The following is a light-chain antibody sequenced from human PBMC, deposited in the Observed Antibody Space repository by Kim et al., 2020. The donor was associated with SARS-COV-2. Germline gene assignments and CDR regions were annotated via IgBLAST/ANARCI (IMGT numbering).Light chain of an antibody. CDR1: SSDVGRYNY. J-gene: IGLJ2*01. V-gene: IGLV2-14*01. Sequence: GQWITISCTGTSSDVGRYNYVSWYQQHPGKAPKLMIYDVTKRPSGVSNRFSGSKSGNTASLTISGLQADDEADYFCSSYTSSTNLLFGGGTKVTVL. CDR3: SSYTSSTNLL. CDR2: DVT.